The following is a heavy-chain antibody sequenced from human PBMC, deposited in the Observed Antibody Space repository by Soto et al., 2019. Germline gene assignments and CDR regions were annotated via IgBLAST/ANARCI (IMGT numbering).Heavy chain of an antibody. V-gene: IGHV1-69*13. D-gene: IGHD4-17*01. J-gene: IGHJ4*02. Sequence: GASVKVSCKASGYTFTSYAMHWVRQAPGQGLEWMGGIIPIFGTANYAQKFQGRVTITADESTSTAYMELSSLRSEDTAVYYCARWDDYGGTDYWGQGTLVTVSS. CDR3: ARWDDYGGTDY. CDR2: IIPIFGTA. CDR1: GYTFTSYA.